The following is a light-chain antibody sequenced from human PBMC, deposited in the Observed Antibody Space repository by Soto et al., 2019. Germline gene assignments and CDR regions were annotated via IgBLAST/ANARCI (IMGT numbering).Light chain of an antibody. CDR1: SSDVGGYNY. CDR2: EDN. Sequence: QSALTQPPSASGSPGQSVTISCTGTSSDVGGYNYVSWYQQHPGKAPKLMVYEDNKRPSGVPDRFSGSKSGTTASLTVSGLQSEDEADYYCTSYAGGNNVFGTGTKLTVL. CDR3: TSYAGGNNV. V-gene: IGLV2-8*01. J-gene: IGLJ1*01.